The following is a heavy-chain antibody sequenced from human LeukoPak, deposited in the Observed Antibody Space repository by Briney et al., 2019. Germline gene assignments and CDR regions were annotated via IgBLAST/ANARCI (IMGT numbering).Heavy chain of an antibody. V-gene: IGHV3-23*01. Sequence: GGSLRLSCAASGFTFSSYAMSWVRQAPGKGLEWVSAISGSGGSTYYADSVKGRFTISRDNSKNTLYLQMNSLRAEDTAVYYCAKDQAYSSSWQPFDYWGQGTLVTVSS. CDR1: GFTFSSYA. D-gene: IGHD6-13*01. CDR2: ISGSGGST. CDR3: AKDQAYSSSWQPFDY. J-gene: IGHJ4*02.